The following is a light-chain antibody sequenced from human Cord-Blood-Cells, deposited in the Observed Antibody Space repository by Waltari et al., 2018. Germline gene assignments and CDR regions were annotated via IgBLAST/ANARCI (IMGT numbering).Light chain of an antibody. J-gene: IGLJ2*01. Sequence: SSELTQDPAVSVALGQTVRITCQGDSLRSYYASWYQQKPGKAPVLVIYGKNNRPSGIPDRFSGSSSGNTASVTITVAQAEDEADYYCNSRDSSGNHMVFGGGTKLTVL. CDR2: GKN. V-gene: IGLV3-19*01. CDR3: NSRDSSGNHMV. CDR1: SLRSYY.